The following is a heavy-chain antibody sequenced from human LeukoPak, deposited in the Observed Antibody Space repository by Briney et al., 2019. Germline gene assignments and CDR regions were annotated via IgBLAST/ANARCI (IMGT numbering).Heavy chain of an antibody. V-gene: IGHV5-51*01. D-gene: IGHD1-26*01. CDR1: GYSFTSYW. J-gene: IGHJ4*02. CDR3: ARQGVGATKDY. CDR2: IYPGDSDT. Sequence: GESLKISCKGSGYSFTSYWIGWVRQMPGKGLDWMGIIYPGDSDTRYRPSFQGQVTISADKSISTAYLECSSLKASDTAMYYCARQGVGATKDYWGQGTLVTVSS.